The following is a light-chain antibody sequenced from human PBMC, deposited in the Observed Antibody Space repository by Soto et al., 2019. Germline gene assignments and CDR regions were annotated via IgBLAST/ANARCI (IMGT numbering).Light chain of an antibody. CDR1: QAISSW. V-gene: IGKV1-12*01. CDR2: AAS. CDR3: QQANSFPLT. Sequence: DIQMTQSPSSMSASVEDRVTITCRASQAISSWLVWYQQKPGTAPKLLIYAASSLESGVPSRFSGSGSGTDFTLTISNLQPEDFATYFCQQANSFPLTFGGGTKVEI. J-gene: IGKJ4*01.